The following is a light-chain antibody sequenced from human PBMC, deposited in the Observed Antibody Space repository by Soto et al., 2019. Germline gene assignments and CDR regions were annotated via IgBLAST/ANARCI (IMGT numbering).Light chain of an antibody. CDR2: WAS. CDR1: QSVLYSSNNKNY. Sequence: DIVMTQSPEFLAVSLGERATINCKSSQSVLYSSNNKNYLAWYQQKPAQPPKLLIYWASTRESGVPDRFSGSGSGTDFTLTISSLQAEDVAVYYCQQFNNWPYTFGQGTKLEIK. J-gene: IGKJ2*01. CDR3: QQFNNWPYT. V-gene: IGKV4-1*01.